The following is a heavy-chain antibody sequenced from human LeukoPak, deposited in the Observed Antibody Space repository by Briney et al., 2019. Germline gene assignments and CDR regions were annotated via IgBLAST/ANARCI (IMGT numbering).Heavy chain of an antibody. D-gene: IGHD2-15*01. CDR3: ARDLGCSGGSCYFSWFDP. V-gene: IGHV4-39*07. J-gene: IGHJ5*02. CDR2: IYYSGST. CDR1: GGSISSSSYY. Sequence: SETLSLTCAVSGGSISSSSYYWGWIRQPPGKGLEWIGSIYYSGSTYYNPSLKSRVTISVDTSKNQFSLKLSSVTAADTAVYYCARDLGCSGGSCYFSWFDPWGQGTLATVSS.